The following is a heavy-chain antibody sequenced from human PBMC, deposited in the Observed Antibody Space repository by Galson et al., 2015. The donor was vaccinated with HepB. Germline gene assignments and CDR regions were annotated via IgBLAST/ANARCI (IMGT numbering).Heavy chain of an antibody. V-gene: IGHV3-53*01. Sequence: SLRLSCAASGFTARGNYMTWVRQAPGKGLEWVSVIYNGDRTYYADSVRGRFTISRDISKNTLSLQMNSLRVEDTAVYYCARDLPVTTAGMLFWGQGTLVTVSS. CDR1: GFTARGNY. D-gene: IGHD2-2*01. J-gene: IGHJ4*02. CDR2: IYNGDRT. CDR3: ARDLPVTTAGMLF.